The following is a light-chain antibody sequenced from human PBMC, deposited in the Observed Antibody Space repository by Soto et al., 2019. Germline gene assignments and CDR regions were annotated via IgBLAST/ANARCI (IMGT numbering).Light chain of an antibody. Sequence: EIVLTQSPATLSVSPGETATLSCRASQSVSSSLAWYQQTPGRAPRLLIYGASTRANGIPTRFSGSGSGTEFTLTISSLQSEDFAVYYCQQYNNWPPLTFGGGTKVDIK. CDR3: QQYNNWPPLT. J-gene: IGKJ4*01. CDR2: GAS. CDR1: QSVSSS. V-gene: IGKV3-15*01.